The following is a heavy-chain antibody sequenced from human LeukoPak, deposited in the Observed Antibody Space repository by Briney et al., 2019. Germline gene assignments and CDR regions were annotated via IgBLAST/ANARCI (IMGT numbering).Heavy chain of an antibody. Sequence: GGSLRLSCAASGFTSSSYAMSGVRQAPGKGLEWVSAISGSGGSTYYADSVKGRFTISRDNAKNTLYLQMNSLRAEDTAVYYCARAFIVGATVDYWGQGTLVTVSS. CDR1: GFTSSSYA. D-gene: IGHD1-26*01. V-gene: IGHV3-23*01. CDR3: ARAFIVGATVDY. J-gene: IGHJ4*02. CDR2: ISGSGGST.